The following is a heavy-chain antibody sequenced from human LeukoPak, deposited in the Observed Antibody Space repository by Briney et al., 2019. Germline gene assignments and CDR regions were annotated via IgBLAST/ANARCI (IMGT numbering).Heavy chain of an antibody. CDR2: ISAYNGNT. D-gene: IGHD5-18*01. V-gene: IGHV1-18*01. J-gene: IGHJ4*02. Sequence: ASVKVSCKASGYTFTSFGISWVRQAPGQGLEWMGWISAYNGNTNYVQRFQGRVTMTTDTSTSTAYMELRSLRSDDTAMFYCTRDLGVDTSMIFFDYWGQGTLVAVSS. CDR3: TRDLGVDTSMIFFDY. CDR1: GYTFTSFG.